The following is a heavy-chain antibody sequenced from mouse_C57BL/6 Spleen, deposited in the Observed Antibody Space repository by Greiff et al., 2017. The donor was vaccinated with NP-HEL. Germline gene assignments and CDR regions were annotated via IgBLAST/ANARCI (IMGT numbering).Heavy chain of an antibody. V-gene: IGHV1-81*01. Sequence: VQGVESGAELARPGASVKLSCKASGYTFTSYGISWVKQRTGQGLEWIGEIYPRSGNTYYNEKFKGKATLIADKSSSTAYMELRSLTSEDSAVYFCARSDYYDYEGYAMDYWGQGTSVTVSS. CDR2: IYPRSGNT. CDR3: ARSDYYDYEGYAMDY. CDR1: GYTFTSYG. J-gene: IGHJ4*01. D-gene: IGHD2-4*01.